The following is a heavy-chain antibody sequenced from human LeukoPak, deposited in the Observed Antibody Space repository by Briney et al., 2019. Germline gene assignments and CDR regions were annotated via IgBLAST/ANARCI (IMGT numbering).Heavy chain of an antibody. J-gene: IGHJ4*02. D-gene: IGHD5-18*01. CDR1: GFTFSNYA. Sequence: GVSLRLSCAASGFTFSNYAMSWGRQAPGKGLEWVSVISSGGNTYFADSVKGRFTISRDNSENTLYLQMNSLRAEDSAVYYCAKGGYSYGYFDYWGQGILVTVSS. CDR3: AKGGYSYGYFDY. V-gene: IGHV3-23*01. CDR2: ISSGGNT.